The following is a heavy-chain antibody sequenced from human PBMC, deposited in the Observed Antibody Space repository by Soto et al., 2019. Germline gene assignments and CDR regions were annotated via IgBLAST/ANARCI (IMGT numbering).Heavy chain of an antibody. CDR3: VKDSGAVINDVSFDY. J-gene: IGHJ4*02. V-gene: IGHV3-9*01. D-gene: IGHD2-21*01. CDR1: GFNFDDYA. CDR2: IRWNSGNV. Sequence: EVQLVESGGGLVQPGRSLRLSCAASGFNFDDYAMHWVRQAPGKGLEWVSGIRWNSGNVHYEDSVKGRFTISRNNAKNSLYLQMNSRRAEDTTFYYRVKDSGAVINDVSFDYWGQGTLVTVSS.